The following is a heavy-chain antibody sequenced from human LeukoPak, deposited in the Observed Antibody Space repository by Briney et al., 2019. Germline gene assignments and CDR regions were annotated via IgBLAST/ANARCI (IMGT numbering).Heavy chain of an antibody. V-gene: IGHV3-64D*06. CDR2: ISNNGGSP. J-gene: IGHJ4*02. D-gene: IGHD6-19*01. CDR3: VKDGGAAGSGWRFDY. Sequence: GGSLRLSCSASGFSFSSYAMHWVRQAPGKGLEYVSGISNNGGSPYYADSVEGRFTISRDNSKNTLSLQTSSLRPEDTAVYYCVKDGGAAGSGWRFDYWGQGTQVSVSS. CDR1: GFSFSSYA.